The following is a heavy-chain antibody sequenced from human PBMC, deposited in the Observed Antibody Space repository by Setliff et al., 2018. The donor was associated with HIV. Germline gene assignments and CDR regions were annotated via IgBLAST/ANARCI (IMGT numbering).Heavy chain of an antibody. V-gene: IGHV4-39*01. Sequence: KTSETLSLTCTVSVSGGSISSNSYYWGWIRQPPGKGLEWIGNIYSSGSTYYNPSLKSRVTISVDTSKDQFTLKLSSVTAAGTAVYFCATTARGTGGGVAFDIWGQGTMVTVSS. CDR2: IYSSGST. J-gene: IGHJ3*02. CDR1: GGSISSNSYY. D-gene: IGHD2-15*01. CDR3: ATTARGTGGGVAFDI.